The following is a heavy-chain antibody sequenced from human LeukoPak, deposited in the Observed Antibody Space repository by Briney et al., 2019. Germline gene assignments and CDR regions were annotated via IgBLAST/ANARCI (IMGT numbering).Heavy chain of an antibody. J-gene: IGHJ4*02. CDR2: ISYDGSNK. CDR3: AREIAVAGDIDY. CDR1: GFTFSSYA. V-gene: IGHV3-30*04. Sequence: GGSLRLSCAASGFTFSSYAMHWVRQAPGQGLEREAVISYDGSNKYYADSVKGRFTISRDNSKNTLYLQMNSLRAEDTAVYYCAREIAVAGDIDYWGQGTRVTVSS. D-gene: IGHD6-19*01.